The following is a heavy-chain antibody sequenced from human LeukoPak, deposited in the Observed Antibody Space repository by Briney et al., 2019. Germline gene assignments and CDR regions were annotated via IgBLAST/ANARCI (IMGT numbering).Heavy chain of an antibody. CDR2: IYYSGST. CDR3: ARHQSKWELRHLDY. CDR1: GGSISSYY. J-gene: IGHJ4*02. D-gene: IGHD1-26*01. Sequence: SETLSLTCTVSGGSISSYYWSWIRQPPGKGLEWIGYIYYSGSTNYNPSLKSRVTISVDTSKNQFSLKLSSVTAADTAVYYCARHQSKWELRHLDYWGQGTLVTVSS. V-gene: IGHV4-59*08.